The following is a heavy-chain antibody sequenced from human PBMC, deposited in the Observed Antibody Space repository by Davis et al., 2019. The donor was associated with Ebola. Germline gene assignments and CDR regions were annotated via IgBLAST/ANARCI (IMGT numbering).Heavy chain of an antibody. CDR2: FDPEDGEA. J-gene: IGHJ4*02. D-gene: IGHD3-10*01. Sequence: ASVKVSCKVSGYTLTELSIHWVRQAPGKGLEWMGNFDPEDGEAIYAQRFQDRVTMTEDTSTDTAYMELSSLRSEDTAVYYCARGFTMGNYWGQGTLVTVSS. CDR3: ARGFTMGNY. V-gene: IGHV1-24*01. CDR1: GYTLTELS.